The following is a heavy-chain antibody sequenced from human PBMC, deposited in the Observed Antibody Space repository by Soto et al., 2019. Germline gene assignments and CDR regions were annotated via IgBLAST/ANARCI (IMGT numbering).Heavy chain of an antibody. J-gene: IGHJ4*02. CDR3: VSDIQVWEVSAPYYFVH. Sequence: ASVKVSCKASGYIFTSYGISWVRQAPGQGLEWMGWISAYNGNTNYAQKFQGRVTMTTDTSASTAYMELRSLRSDDTAVYYCVSDIQVWEVSAPYYFVHWGQGTLVTVSS. D-gene: IGHD3-16*02. CDR1: GYIFTSYG. V-gene: IGHV1-18*01. CDR2: ISAYNGNT.